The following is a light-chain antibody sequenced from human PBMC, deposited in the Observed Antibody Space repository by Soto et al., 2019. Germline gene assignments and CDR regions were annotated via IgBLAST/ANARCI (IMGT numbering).Light chain of an antibody. V-gene: IGLV1-44*01. CDR3: AAWDDSLSGYV. CDR2: SNN. CDR1: TSNIGYNT. J-gene: IGLJ1*01. Sequence: QSVLTQPPSASGTPGQRVTISCSGSTSNIGYNTVTWYQQLPGTAPKLHIYSNNQRPSGVPDRFSGSKSGTSASLAISGLQSEDEADYYCAAWDDSLSGYVFGTGTKLTVL.